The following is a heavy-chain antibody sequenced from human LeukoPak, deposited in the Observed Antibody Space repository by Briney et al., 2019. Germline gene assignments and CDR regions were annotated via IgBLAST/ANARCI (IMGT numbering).Heavy chain of an antibody. CDR1: GFTFSSYS. Sequence: GGSLRLSCAASGFTFSSYSMNWVRQAPGKGLEWVSYISSSSSTIYYADSVKGRFTISRDNAKNSLYLQMNSLRAEDTAVYYCARDSLPVAPAQDQRDFDYWGQGTLVTVSS. D-gene: IGHD2-15*01. J-gene: IGHJ4*02. CDR3: ARDSLPVAPAQDQRDFDY. V-gene: IGHV3-48*04. CDR2: ISSSSSTI.